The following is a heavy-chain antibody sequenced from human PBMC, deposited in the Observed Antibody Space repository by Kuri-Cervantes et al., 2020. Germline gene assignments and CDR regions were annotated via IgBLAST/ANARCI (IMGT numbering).Heavy chain of an antibody. D-gene: IGHD2-15*01. CDR1: GFTFSSYS. J-gene: IGHJ3*02. Sequence: GESLKISCAASGFTFSSYSMNWVRQAPGKGLEWVSSISSSSSYIYYADSVKGRFTISRDNAKNSLYLQMNSLRAEDTAVYYCARDSGEYCSGGSCYSSPFTSFDIWGQGTMVTVSS. CDR3: ARDSGEYCSGGSCYSSPFTSFDI. CDR2: ISSSSSYI. V-gene: IGHV3-21*01.